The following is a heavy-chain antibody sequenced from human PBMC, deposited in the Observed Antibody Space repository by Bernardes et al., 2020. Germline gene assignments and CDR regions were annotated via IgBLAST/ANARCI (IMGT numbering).Heavy chain of an antibody. CDR2: ISAYNGNN. D-gene: IGHD3-16*02. J-gene: IGHJ4*02. CDR3: ARDQVSRHYDYIWGSYRYPSPIDY. Sequence: ASVKVSCKASGYTFTSYGISWVRQAPGQGLEWMGWISAYNGNNNYAQKLQGRVTMTTDTSTSTAYMELRSLRSDDTAVYYCARDQVSRHYDYIWGSYRYPSPIDYWGQGTLVTVSS. CDR1: GYTFTSYG. V-gene: IGHV1-18*01.